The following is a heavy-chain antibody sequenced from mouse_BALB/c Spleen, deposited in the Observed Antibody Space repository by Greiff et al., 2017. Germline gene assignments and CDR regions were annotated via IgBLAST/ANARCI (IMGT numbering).Heavy chain of an antibody. CDR2: IDPENGDT. CDR3: NAITTATRAMDY. Sequence: EVKLMESGAELVRSGASVKLSCTASGFNIKDYYMHWVKQRPEQGLEWIGWIDPENGDTEYAPKFQGKATMTADTSSNTAYLQLSSLTSEDTAVYYCNAITTATRAMDYWGQGTSVTVSS. CDR1: GFNIKDYY. V-gene: IGHV14-4*02. D-gene: IGHD1-2*01. J-gene: IGHJ4*01.